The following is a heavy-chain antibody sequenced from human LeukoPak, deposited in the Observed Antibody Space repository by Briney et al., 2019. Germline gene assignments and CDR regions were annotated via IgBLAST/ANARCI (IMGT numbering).Heavy chain of an antibody. CDR1: GYTFTGYY. Sequence: PGASVKVSCKASGYTFTGYYMHWVRQAPGQGLEWMGWINPNSGGTNYAQKFQGRVTMTRDTSISTAYMELSRLRSDDTAVYYCAGDYYDSSGLGWWFDPWGQGTLVTVSS. D-gene: IGHD3-22*01. CDR2: INPNSGGT. V-gene: IGHV1-2*02. J-gene: IGHJ5*02. CDR3: AGDYYDSSGLGWWFDP.